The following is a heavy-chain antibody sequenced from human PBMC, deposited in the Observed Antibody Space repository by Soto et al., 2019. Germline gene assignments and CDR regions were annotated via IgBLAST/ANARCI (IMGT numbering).Heavy chain of an antibody. D-gene: IGHD3-10*01. V-gene: IGHV1-2*04. Sequence: QLQLVQSGAEVQKPGASVKVSCKASGYTFTGYYIHWVRQAPGQGLEWMGWINPHSGVTNYTQKFQGWVTMTRDTSISTAYLELSRLTSDDTAVYYCARDRASGSGNYFYYNVLDVW. J-gene: IGHJ6*01. CDR2: INPHSGVT. CDR1: GYTFTGYY. CDR3: ARDRASGSGNYFYYNVLDV.